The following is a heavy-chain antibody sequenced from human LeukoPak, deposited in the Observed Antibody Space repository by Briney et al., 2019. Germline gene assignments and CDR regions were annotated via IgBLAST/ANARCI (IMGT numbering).Heavy chain of an antibody. CDR3: AKTRNYDILTATEFDY. Sequence: PGGSLRLSCAASGFTFSSYAMSWVRQAPGKGLEWVSAISGSGGSTYYADSVKGRFTISRDNSKNTLYLQMNSLRAEDTAIYYCAKTRNYDILTATEFDYWGQGTLVTASS. J-gene: IGHJ4*02. D-gene: IGHD3-9*01. CDR1: GFTFSSYA. V-gene: IGHV3-23*01. CDR2: ISGSGGST.